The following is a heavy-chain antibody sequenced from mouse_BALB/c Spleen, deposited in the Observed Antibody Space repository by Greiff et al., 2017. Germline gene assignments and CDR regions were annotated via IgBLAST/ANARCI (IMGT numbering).Heavy chain of an antibody. D-gene: IGHD2-1*01. CDR1: GYTFSSYW. CDR3: ARGAYYYGKGVFAY. Sequence: QVQLQQSGAELMKPGASVKISCKATGYTFSSYWIEWVKQRPGHGLEWIGEILPGSGSTNYNEKFKGKATFTADTSSNTAYMQLSSLTSEDSAVYYCARGAYYYGKGVFAYWGQGTLVTVSA. CDR2: ILPGSGST. J-gene: IGHJ3*01. V-gene: IGHV1-9*01.